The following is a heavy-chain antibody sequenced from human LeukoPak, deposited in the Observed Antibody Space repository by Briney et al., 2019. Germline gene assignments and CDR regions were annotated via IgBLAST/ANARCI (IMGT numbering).Heavy chain of an antibody. Sequence: GGSLRLSCAASGFTFSSYEMNWVRQAPGKGLEWVSYISSSSNTIYYSDSVKGRFTISRDNAKNSLYLQMNSRRAEDTAVYYCAKDQLLWFGELLSDFDYWGQGTLVTVSS. J-gene: IGHJ4*02. V-gene: IGHV3-48*03. CDR1: GFTFSSYE. CDR2: ISSSSNTI. D-gene: IGHD3-10*01. CDR3: AKDQLLWFGELLSDFDY.